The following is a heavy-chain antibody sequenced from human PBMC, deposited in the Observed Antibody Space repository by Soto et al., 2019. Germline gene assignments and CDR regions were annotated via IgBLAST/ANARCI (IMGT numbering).Heavy chain of an antibody. V-gene: IGHV4-59*08. CDR3: ARYSGYEPKYYFDY. Sequence: PSETLSLTCTVSGGYISHYYWSWIRQPPGKGLEWIGYIYYTGSTNYNPSLKSRVTISVDTSKNQFSLKLSSVTAADTAVYYCARYSGYEPKYYFDYWGQGTQVTVS. J-gene: IGHJ4*02. CDR1: GGYISHYY. D-gene: IGHD5-12*01. CDR2: IYYTGST.